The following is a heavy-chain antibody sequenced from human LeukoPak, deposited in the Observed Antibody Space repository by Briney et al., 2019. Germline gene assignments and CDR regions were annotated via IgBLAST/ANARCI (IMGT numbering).Heavy chain of an antibody. J-gene: IGHJ4*02. D-gene: IGHD4-17*01. V-gene: IGHV3-11*04. Sequence: GGSLRLSCAVSGFTFRDHFMTWIRRAPGKGLEWVSYISSSGTPIYYADSVKGRFTISRDNANNAMYLQMNSLRGEDTAVYYCARGCDNGDYCFDYWGQGSLVTVSS. CDR1: GFTFRDHF. CDR2: ISSSGTPI. CDR3: ARGCDNGDYCFDY.